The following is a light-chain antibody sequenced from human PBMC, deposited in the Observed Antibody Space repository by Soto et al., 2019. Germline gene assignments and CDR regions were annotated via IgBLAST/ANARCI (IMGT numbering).Light chain of an antibody. V-gene: IGLV2-11*01. CDR2: DVT. CDR3: FLSYSGARPVV. J-gene: IGLJ2*01. Sequence: QSVLTQPRSVSGSPGQSVTISCTGTSSDVGTYNYVCWYQQHPGKVPKLIIYDVTQRPSGVPDRFSGSKSGNTASLTISGLQAEDEADYYCFLSYSGARPVVFGGGTKVTVL. CDR1: SSDVGTYNY.